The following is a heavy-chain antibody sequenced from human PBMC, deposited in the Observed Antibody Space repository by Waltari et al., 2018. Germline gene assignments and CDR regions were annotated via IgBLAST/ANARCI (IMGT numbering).Heavy chain of an antibody. J-gene: IGHJ5*02. V-gene: IGHV4-59*01. CDR3: ARGTNYDFWSGYYTGWFDP. Sequence: QVQLQESGPGLVKPSETLSLTCTVSGGSISSYYWSWIRQPPGKGLEWIGYIYYRGSTNYNPSLKSRVTISVDTSKNQFSLKLSSVTAADTAVYYCARGTNYDFWSGYYTGWFDPWGQGTLVTVSS. CDR2: IYYRGST. D-gene: IGHD3-3*01. CDR1: GGSISSYY.